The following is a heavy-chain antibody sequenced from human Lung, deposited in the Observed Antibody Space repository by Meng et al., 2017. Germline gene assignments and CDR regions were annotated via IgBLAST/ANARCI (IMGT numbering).Heavy chain of an antibody. Sequence: VQLHHWGDGRFIPAATLSPTCVVPGGSFSDYSWSWIRQPPGKGLEWIGEINHSGSTNYNPSLESRATISVDTSQNNLSLKLSSVTAADSAVYYCARGPTTMAHDFDYWGQGTLVTVSS. V-gene: IGHV4-34*01. J-gene: IGHJ4*02. CDR2: INHSGST. CDR1: GGSFSDYS. CDR3: ARGPTTMAHDFDY. D-gene: IGHD4-11*01.